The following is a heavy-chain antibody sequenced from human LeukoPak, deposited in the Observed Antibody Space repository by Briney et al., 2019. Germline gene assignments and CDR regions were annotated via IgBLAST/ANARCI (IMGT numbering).Heavy chain of an antibody. D-gene: IGHD1-26*01. V-gene: IGHV3-48*02. CDR1: GFTFSSYS. J-gene: IGHJ3*02. CDR3: ARDSASGSYRHAFDI. Sequence: GGSLRLSCAASGFTFSSYSMNWVRQAPGKGLEWVSYISRSSSTISYADSVKGRFTVSRDNAKNSLYLQMNSLRDEDTAVYYCARDSASGSYRHAFDIWGQGTMVTVSS. CDR2: ISRSSSTI.